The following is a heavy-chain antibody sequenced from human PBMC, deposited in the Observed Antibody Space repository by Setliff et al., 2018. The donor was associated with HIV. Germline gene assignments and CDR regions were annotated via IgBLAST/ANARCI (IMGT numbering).Heavy chain of an antibody. CDR2: IYYSGST. CDR1: GGSISSSSYY. Sequence: PSETLSLTCTVSGGSISSSSYYWGWVRQPPGKGLEWIGTIYYSGSTYYNPSLRSRVTISVDTSRNQISLKLSSVTAADTAMYYCARRMAAGTFDYWGQGTLVTVSS. J-gene: IGHJ4*02. D-gene: IGHD6-13*01. CDR3: ARRMAAGTFDY. V-gene: IGHV4-39*07.